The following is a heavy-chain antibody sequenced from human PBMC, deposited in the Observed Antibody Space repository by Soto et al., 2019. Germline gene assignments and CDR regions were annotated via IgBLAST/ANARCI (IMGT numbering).Heavy chain of an antibody. CDR2: IYSGGSA. V-gene: IGHV3-53*01. CDR1: GLTVSSNY. J-gene: IGHJ6*02. CDR3: AREGYSYKYGMDV. D-gene: IGHD5-18*01. Sequence: PVGSLRLSCAASGLTVSSNYMSWVRQAPGKGLEWVSVIYSGGSAYYADSVKGRFTISRDSSKNTLYLQMNSLRADDTAVYYCAREGYSYKYGMDVWGQGTTVTVSS.